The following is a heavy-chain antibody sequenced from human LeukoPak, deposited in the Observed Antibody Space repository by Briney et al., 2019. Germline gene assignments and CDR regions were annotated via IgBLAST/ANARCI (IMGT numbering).Heavy chain of an antibody. CDR2: IFYTGST. V-gene: IGHV4-59*01. CDR1: GGSISGYY. CDR3: ARGGGYNTFDY. Sequence: SETLSLTCTVSGGSISGYYWSWIRQPPGKGLEWIGFIFYTGSTNYNPSLTSRVTISVGKSKNQFSLRLSSVTAADTAVYSCARGGGYNTFDYWGQGTLVTVSS. J-gene: IGHJ4*02. D-gene: IGHD5-24*01.